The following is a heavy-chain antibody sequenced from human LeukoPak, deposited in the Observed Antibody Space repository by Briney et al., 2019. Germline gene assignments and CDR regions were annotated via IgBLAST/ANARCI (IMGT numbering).Heavy chain of an antibody. CDR1: GYNFTSYW. J-gene: IGHJ4*02. D-gene: IGHD6-19*01. Sequence: GESLKISCKGFGYNFTSYWISWVRQMPGKGLEWMGRVDPSDSDTRYSPSFQGQVTISAVKSISTAYLQWSSLKASDTAMYYCARRDSRGWYYFDYWGQGTLVTVSS. CDR3: ARRDSRGWYYFDY. CDR2: VDPSDSDT. V-gene: IGHV5-51*01.